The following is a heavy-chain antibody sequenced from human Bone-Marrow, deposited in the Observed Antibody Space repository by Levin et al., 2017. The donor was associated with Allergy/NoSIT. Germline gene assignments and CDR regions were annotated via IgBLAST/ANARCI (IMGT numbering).Heavy chain of an antibody. Sequence: ASVKVSCAASGFTFSSYWMSWVRQAPGNGLEWVANIKHDGSEKYYVDSVKGRFTISRDNAKNSLYLQMNSLRAEDTAVFYCAREVPWPLVAVLPAAPYFDSWGQGTLVTVSS. V-gene: IGHV3-7*01. CDR1: GFTFSSYW. D-gene: IGHD2-2*01. J-gene: IGHJ4*02. CDR2: IKHDGSEK. CDR3: AREVPWPLVAVLPAAPYFDS.